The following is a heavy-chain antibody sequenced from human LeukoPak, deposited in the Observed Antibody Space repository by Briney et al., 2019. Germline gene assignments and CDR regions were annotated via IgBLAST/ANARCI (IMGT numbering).Heavy chain of an antibody. CDR1: GYTFTSYD. CDR3: ARKTITMVRGVIFSWFDP. D-gene: IGHD3-10*01. Sequence: ASVTLSCTASGYTFTSYDIYWVRMRTAPGLERKGCMNPNSGNTAYAQQFQGRVTMTRNTSISTAYMELSSLRSEDTAVYYCARKTITMVRGVIFSWFDPWGQGTLVTVSS. CDR2: MNPNSGNT. J-gene: IGHJ5*02. V-gene: IGHV1-8*01.